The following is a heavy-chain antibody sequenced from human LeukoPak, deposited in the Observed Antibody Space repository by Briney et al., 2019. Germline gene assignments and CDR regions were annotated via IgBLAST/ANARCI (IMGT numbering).Heavy chain of an antibody. Sequence: AGGSLRLSCAASGFTLGSYWMSGVRQAPGKGLEWVANIKQDGRERYYVDSVKGRFTISRDNAKNSLYLQMNSLRAEDTAVYYCASIVVHYFDYWGQGTLVTVSS. D-gene: IGHD1-26*01. CDR2: IKQDGRER. CDR1: GFTLGSYW. V-gene: IGHV3-7*01. J-gene: IGHJ4*02. CDR3: ASIVVHYFDY.